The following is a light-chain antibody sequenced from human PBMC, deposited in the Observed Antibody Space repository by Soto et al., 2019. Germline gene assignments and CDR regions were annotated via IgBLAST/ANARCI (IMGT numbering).Light chain of an antibody. CDR3: QQYGSSKVT. J-gene: IGKJ5*01. Sequence: EIVVTQPPGTLSLSPGERATLSCRASQSVSSSYLAWYQQKPGQAPRLLIYGVFRRATGSPDRFSGSVSGTDFTLTISRLEPEDFAVYYCQQYGSSKVTFGQGTRLEIK. CDR1: QSVSSSY. V-gene: IGKV3-20*01. CDR2: GVF.